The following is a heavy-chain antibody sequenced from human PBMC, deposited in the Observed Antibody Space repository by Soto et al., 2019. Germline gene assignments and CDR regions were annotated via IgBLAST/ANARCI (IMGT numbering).Heavy chain of an antibody. CDR2: FDPEDGET. D-gene: IGHD2-2*01. CDR3: AARVHPECISTSGCSGWFFDY. CDR1: GYTLTELS. Sequence: QVQLVQSGAEVKKPGASVKVSCKVSGYTLTELSMHWVRQAPGKGLEWMGGFDPEDGETIYAQKFQGRVTMTEDTSTDXAXLXXSSLRCEDTAVYYWAARVHPECISTSGCSGWFFDYWGQGTLVTVSS. J-gene: IGHJ4*02. V-gene: IGHV1-24*01.